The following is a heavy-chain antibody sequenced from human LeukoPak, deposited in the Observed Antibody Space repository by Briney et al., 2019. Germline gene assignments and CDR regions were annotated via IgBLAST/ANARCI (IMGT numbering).Heavy chain of an antibody. Sequence: PGETLRLSCAASGFTFTNFGMSWVRQAPGKGLNWVSAISAGGASIYYADSVKGRFTISRDNSKNTLYLQMNSLRAEDTAVYYCARDSIGGKVAATYMDVWGKGTTVTVSS. J-gene: IGHJ6*03. V-gene: IGHV3-23*01. D-gene: IGHD2-15*01. CDR3: ARDSIGGKVAATYMDV. CDR1: GFTFTNFG. CDR2: ISAGGASI.